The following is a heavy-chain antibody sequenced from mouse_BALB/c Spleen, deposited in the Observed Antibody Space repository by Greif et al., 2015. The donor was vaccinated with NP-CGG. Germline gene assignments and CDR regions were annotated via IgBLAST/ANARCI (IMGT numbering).Heavy chain of an antibody. Sequence: QVQLQQSGAELVKPGASVKLSCKASGYTFTSYYMYWVKQRPGQGLEWIGEINPSNGGTNFNEKFKSKATLTVDKSSSTAYMQLSSLTSEDSAVYYCTRSAGHSYYAMDYWGQGTSVTVSS. D-gene: IGHD6-1*01. CDR3: TRSAGHSYYAMDY. V-gene: IGHV1S81*02. CDR1: GYTFTSYY. CDR2: INPSNGGT. J-gene: IGHJ4*01.